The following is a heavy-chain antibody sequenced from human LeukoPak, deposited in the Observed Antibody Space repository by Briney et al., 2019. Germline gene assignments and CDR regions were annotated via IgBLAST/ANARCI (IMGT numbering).Heavy chain of an antibody. CDR3: AKDRWGAVASFDY. CDR1: GFTFSNYW. Sequence: GGSLRLSCGASGFTFSNYWMSWVRQAPGKGLEWVASINQDGSLKNDVDSLEGRFTISRDNSKNMLYLQMNSLGTEDTAVYYCAKDRWGAVASFDYWGQGTLVTVSS. CDR2: INQDGSLK. D-gene: IGHD6-19*01. V-gene: IGHV3-7*01. J-gene: IGHJ4*02.